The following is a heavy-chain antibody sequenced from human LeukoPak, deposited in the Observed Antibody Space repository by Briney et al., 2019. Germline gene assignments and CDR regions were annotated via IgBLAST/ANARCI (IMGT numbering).Heavy chain of an antibody. Sequence: GGSLRLSCAASGFTFSNYAMYWVRQAPGKGLEWVAVISYDGSNKYYADSVKGRFTISRDNSKNTLYLQMNSLRAEDTAVYYCARDISTTSTMGYFDYWGQGTLVTVSS. CDR1: GFTFSNYA. CDR3: ARDISTTSTMGYFDY. J-gene: IGHJ4*02. CDR2: ISYDGSNK. D-gene: IGHD1-26*01. V-gene: IGHV3-30-3*01.